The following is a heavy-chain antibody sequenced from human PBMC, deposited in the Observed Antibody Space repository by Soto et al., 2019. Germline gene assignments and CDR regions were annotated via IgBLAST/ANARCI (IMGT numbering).Heavy chain of an antibody. CDR2: ISGSGGST. D-gene: IGHD3-3*01. Sequence: EVQLLESGGGLVQPGGSLRLSCAASGFTFSSYAMSWVRQAPGKGLEWVSAISGSGGSTYYADSVKGRFTISRDNSKNILYLQMNSLRAEDTAVYYCAKIANYAFWSGYARNYGMDVWGQGTTVTVSS. CDR3: AKIANYAFWSGYARNYGMDV. CDR1: GFTFSSYA. J-gene: IGHJ6*02. V-gene: IGHV3-23*01.